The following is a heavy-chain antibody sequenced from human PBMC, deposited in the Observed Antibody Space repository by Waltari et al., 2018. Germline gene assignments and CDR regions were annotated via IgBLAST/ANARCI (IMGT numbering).Heavy chain of an antibody. Sequence: EVQLVESGGGLIQPGGSLRLSCVAWGVTVSNNYMTWLRQAPGKGLELVSLIYSGGTTYYADSVRGRFTISRDGSKNTVYLQMNSLRAEDTAVYFCARNQVETALGYWGQGTLVTVSS. D-gene: IGHD2-21*02. CDR3: ARNQVETALGY. V-gene: IGHV3-53*01. CDR2: IYSGGTT. CDR1: GVTVSNNY. J-gene: IGHJ4*02.